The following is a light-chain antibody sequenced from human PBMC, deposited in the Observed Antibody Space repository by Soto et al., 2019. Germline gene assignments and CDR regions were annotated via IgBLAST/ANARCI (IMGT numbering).Light chain of an antibody. Sequence: EIVMTQSPATLALSPGERATLSCRASQSISSNLTWFQHKPGQAPRLLIYGASTRATGVPARFSGSGSGKEFTLTISSLQSEDFAVYYCHQYNDWWTFGQGTKVEIK. CDR1: QSISSN. J-gene: IGKJ1*01. CDR3: HQYNDWWT. V-gene: IGKV3-15*01. CDR2: GAS.